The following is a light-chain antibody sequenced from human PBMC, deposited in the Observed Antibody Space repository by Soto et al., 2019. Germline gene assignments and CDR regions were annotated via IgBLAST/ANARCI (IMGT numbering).Light chain of an antibody. CDR3: CSYAGSSAYV. J-gene: IGLJ1*01. Sequence: QSVLTQPASVSGSPGQSITISCTGTSSVVGSYNLVSWYQQDPGKAPKPMIYEGSKRPSGVSNRFSGSKSGNTASLTISGLQAEDEADYYCCSYAGSSAYVFGTGTKVTVL. CDR2: EGS. V-gene: IGLV2-23*01. CDR1: SSVVGSYNL.